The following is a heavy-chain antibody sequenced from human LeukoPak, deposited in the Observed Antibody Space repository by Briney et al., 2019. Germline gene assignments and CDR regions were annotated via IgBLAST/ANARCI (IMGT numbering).Heavy chain of an antibody. CDR1: GFTFSSYA. CDR2: KSYDGSNK. Sequence: AGGSLRLSCAASGFTFSSYAMHWVRQAPGKGLEWVAVKSYDGSNKYYADSVKGRFTISRDNSKNTLYLQMNSLRAEDTAVYYCARDRAAGSFDYWGQGTLVTVSS. V-gene: IGHV3-30-3*01. CDR3: ARDRAAGSFDY. D-gene: IGHD6-13*01. J-gene: IGHJ4*02.